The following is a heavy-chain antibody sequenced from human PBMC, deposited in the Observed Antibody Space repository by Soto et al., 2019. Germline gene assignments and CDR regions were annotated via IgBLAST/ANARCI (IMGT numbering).Heavy chain of an antibody. Sequence: SETLSLTCVVYGGSFSGYFWSWIRQPPGKGLEWIGEIIHSGSTNYNPSLKSRVTISVDTSKNQFSLKLSSVTAADTAVYYCARLYGLDAFDIWGQGTMVTVSS. J-gene: IGHJ3*02. CDR2: IIHSGST. D-gene: IGHD3-16*02. CDR1: GGSFSGYF. CDR3: ARLYGLDAFDI. V-gene: IGHV4-34*12.